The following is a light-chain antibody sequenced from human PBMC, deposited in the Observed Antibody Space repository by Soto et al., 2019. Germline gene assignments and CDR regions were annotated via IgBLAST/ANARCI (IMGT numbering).Light chain of an antibody. CDR1: SSDVGRYNY. CDR2: EVS. J-gene: IGLJ1*01. Sequence: QSVLTQPASVSGSPGQSITISCTGTSSDVGRYNYVSWYQLHPGKAPKLIIYEVSNRPSGVSYRFYGSKSGNTASLTISGLQAEDEADYCCNSYTSSTAYVFGTGTKVTVL. V-gene: IGLV2-14*01. CDR3: NSYTSSTAYV.